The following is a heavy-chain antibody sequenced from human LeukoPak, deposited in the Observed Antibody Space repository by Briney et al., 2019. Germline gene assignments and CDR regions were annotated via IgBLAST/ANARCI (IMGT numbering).Heavy chain of an antibody. CDR1: GLTFSTYP. CDR2: ISSSSSYI. D-gene: IGHD2-15*01. CDR3: ASGEVAPVGY. Sequence: GGSLRLSCAASGLTFSTYPMTWVRQAPGKGLEWVSSISSSSSYIYYADSVKGRFTISRDNAKNSLYLQMNSLRAEDTAVYYCASGEVAPVGYWGQGTLVTVSS. J-gene: IGHJ4*02. V-gene: IGHV3-21*01.